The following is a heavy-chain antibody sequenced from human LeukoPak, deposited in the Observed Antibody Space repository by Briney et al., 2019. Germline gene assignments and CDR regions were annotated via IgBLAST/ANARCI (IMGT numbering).Heavy chain of an antibody. CDR2: IYTSGIT. CDR3: GXXXXPXVMXAFDI. D-gene: IGHD3-16*01. J-gene: IGHJ3*02. CDR1: GDSMSSYY. V-gene: IGHV4-4*07. Sequence: PSETLSLTCTVSGDSMSSYYWSWIRQPAGKGLEWIGRIYTSGITNYNPSLKSRVTMSLDTSKKQFSLKLSSVTAADTAVYYCGXXXXPXVMXAFDIWGQGTMVXVSS.